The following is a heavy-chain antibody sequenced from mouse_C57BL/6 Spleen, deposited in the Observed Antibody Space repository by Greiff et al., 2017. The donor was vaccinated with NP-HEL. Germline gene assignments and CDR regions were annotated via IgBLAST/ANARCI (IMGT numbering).Heavy chain of an antibody. V-gene: IGHV3-6*01. J-gene: IGHJ4*01. D-gene: IGHD2-4*01. Sequence: EVQRVESGPGLVKPSQSLSLTCSVTGYSITSGYYWNWIRQFPGNKLEWMGYISYDGSNNYNPSLKNRISITRDTSKNQFFLKLNSVTTEDTATYYCARGDLYYEAMDYWGQGTSVTVSS. CDR3: ARGDLYYEAMDY. CDR1: GYSITSGYY. CDR2: ISYDGSN.